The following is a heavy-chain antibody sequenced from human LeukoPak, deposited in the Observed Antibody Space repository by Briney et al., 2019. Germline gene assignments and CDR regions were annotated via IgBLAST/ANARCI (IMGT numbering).Heavy chain of an antibody. Sequence: GGGLRLSCVGAGFTFCCYWMNWVRPAPGKGLEWVANIKDDGSEKYSVDSVKGRFTISRDNAKNLLYLQMSSLRAEDTAVYYCARARIDYWGQGTLVTVSS. J-gene: IGHJ4*02. CDR2: IKDDGSEK. D-gene: IGHD1-14*01. CDR1: GFTFCCYW. V-gene: IGHV3-7*04. CDR3: ARARIDY.